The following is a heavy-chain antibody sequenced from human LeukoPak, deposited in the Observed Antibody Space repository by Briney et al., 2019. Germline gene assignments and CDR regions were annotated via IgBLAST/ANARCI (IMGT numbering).Heavy chain of an antibody. V-gene: IGHV3-74*01. CDR2: IHSDGRST. CDR3: ARDPRGGTLDY. D-gene: IGHD3-10*01. J-gene: IGHJ4*02. Sequence: GGSLRLSCAASGFTFSSYEMNWVRQAPGKGLVWVSRIHSDGRSTDYADSVKGRFTISRDNAKNTLNLQMNSLRAEDTAVYYCARDPRGGTLDYWGQGALVTVSS. CDR1: GFTFSSYE.